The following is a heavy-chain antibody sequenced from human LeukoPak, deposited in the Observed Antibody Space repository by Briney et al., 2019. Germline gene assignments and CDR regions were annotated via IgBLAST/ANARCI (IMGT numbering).Heavy chain of an antibody. V-gene: IGHV3-21*01. J-gene: IGHJ3*02. D-gene: IGHD3-22*01. Sequence: GGSLRLSCAASGFTFSSYSMNWVRQAPGKGLEWVSSISSSSSSYIYYADSVKGRFTISRDNAKNSLYLQMNSLRAEDTAVYYCARVGYYDSSGYRAFDIWGQGTMVTVSS. CDR3: ARVGYYDSSGYRAFDI. CDR2: ISSSSSSYI. CDR1: GFTFSSYS.